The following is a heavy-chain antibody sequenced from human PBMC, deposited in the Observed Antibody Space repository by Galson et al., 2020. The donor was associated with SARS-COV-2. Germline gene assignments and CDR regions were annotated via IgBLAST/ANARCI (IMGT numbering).Heavy chain of an antibody. J-gene: IGHJ6*02. V-gene: IGHV3-33*01. CDR1: GFTFSSYG. D-gene: IGHD1-1*01. Sequence: TGGSLRLSCAASGFTFSSYGMHWVRQAPGKGLEWVAIIWYDGNNKYYADSVKGRFTISRDNSKNTLYLQMNSLRAEDTAVYYCAREELERTDYYYGMDVWGQGTTVTVSS. CDR3: AREELERTDYYYGMDV. CDR2: IWYDGNNK.